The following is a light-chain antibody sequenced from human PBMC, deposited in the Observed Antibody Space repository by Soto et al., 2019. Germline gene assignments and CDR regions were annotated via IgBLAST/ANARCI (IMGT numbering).Light chain of an antibody. V-gene: IGKV1-39*01. CDR2: AVS. CDR1: QSISTY. J-gene: IGKJ1*01. Sequence: DIQMTQSPSSLSASVGDRVTITCRASQSISTYLNWYQHEPGKAPKVLIYAVSSLQSGVPSRFSGSGSGTDFTLTITSLQPEDSATYYCQHSYGTPRTFGQGTKVEIK. CDR3: QHSYGTPRT.